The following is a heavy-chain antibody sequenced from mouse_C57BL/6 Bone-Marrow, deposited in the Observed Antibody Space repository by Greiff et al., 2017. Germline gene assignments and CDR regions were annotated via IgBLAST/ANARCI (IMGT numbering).Heavy chain of an antibody. V-gene: IGHV5-12*01. CDR1: GFTFSDYY. CDR3: ARQGPHAMDY. J-gene: IGHJ4*01. CDR2: ISNGGGST. Sequence: EVHLVESGGGLVQPGGSLKLSCAASGFTFSDYYLYWVRQTPEKRLEWVAYISNGGGSTYYPDTVKGRFTISRDNAKNTLYLQMRRLKSEDTAMYYCARQGPHAMDYWGQGTSVTVSS.